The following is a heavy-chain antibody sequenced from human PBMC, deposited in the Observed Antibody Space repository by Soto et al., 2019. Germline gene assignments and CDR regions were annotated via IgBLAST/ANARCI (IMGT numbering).Heavy chain of an antibody. J-gene: IGHJ6*03. V-gene: IGHV3-48*01. CDR3: ARVFYYDYIWGSYRQHYYRDV. D-gene: IGHD3-16*02. CDR1: GFTFSSYS. Sequence: ESGGGLVQPGGSLRLSCAASGFTFSSYSMNWVRQAPGKGLEWVSYISSSISTIYYADSVKARITISRDNAKNSLYLQMNSLRAEDTAVYYGARVFYYDYIWGSYRQHYYRDVWGKGTTVTFSS. CDR2: ISSSISTI.